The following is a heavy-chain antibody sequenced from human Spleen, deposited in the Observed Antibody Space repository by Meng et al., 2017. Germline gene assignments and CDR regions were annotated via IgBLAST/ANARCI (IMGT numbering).Heavy chain of an antibody. V-gene: IGHV4-34*01. Sequence: QSQLQQRGAGLLKPSVTLSLSCAAYGGSFSGYYWTWIRQSPGKGLEWIVEINHSGSTNYIPSLKSRVTISIDTSKIQFSLKLSSVTAADTAVYYCARGRNGGDRFWGQGTMVTVSS. CDR2: INHSGST. D-gene: IGHD2-21*02. CDR3: ARGRNGGDRF. CDR1: GGSFSGYY. J-gene: IGHJ3*01.